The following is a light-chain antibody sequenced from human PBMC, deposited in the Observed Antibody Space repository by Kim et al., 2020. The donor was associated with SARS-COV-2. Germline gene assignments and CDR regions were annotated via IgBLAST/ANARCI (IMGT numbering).Light chain of an antibody. CDR1: SNDIGGYNY. V-gene: IGLV2-14*01. CDR2: EVN. CDR3: TSFGGSTTLG. Sequence: QSALTQPASVSGSPGQSITISCTGTSNDIGGYNYVSWYQHHAGKAPQVILYEVNKRPLGVSDRFSGSKSGSTASLTISGLQREDEAQYYCTSFGGSTTLGLGGGTKVTVL. J-gene: IGLJ2*01.